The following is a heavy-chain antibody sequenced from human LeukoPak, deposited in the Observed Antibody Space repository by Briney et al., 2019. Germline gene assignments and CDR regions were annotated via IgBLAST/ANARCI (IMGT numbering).Heavy chain of an antibody. J-gene: IGHJ5*02. CDR3: ARPYYYDSRIDP. CDR2: MYYSGST. Sequence: SETLSLTCTVSGGSISSGGYYWSWIRQPPGKGLEWIAYMYYSGSTYYNPSLKSRVTMSADTSKTQHSLKPSTVTAADTAVYYCARPYYYDSRIDPRGQGILVTVSS. V-gene: IGHV4-30-4*01. CDR1: GGSISSGGYY. D-gene: IGHD3-22*01.